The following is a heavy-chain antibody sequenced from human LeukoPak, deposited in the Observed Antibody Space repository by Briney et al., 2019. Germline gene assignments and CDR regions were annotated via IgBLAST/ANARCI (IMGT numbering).Heavy chain of an antibody. CDR1: GFTFSNYA. CDR3: AKVVGTGTTPTDY. Sequence: GGSLRLSCAASGFTFSNYAMTWVRKAPRRGLECVSVISASGSNTDYADSVKGRFTISRDNSKNMVFLQMESLRAEDTAVYYCAKVVGTGTTPTDYWGQGTLVTVSS. CDR2: ISASGSNT. V-gene: IGHV3-23*01. D-gene: IGHD1-1*01. J-gene: IGHJ4*02.